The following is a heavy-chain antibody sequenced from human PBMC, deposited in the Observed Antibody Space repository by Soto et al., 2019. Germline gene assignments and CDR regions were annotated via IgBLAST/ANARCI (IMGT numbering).Heavy chain of an antibody. CDR1: GFTFSRYA. V-gene: IGHV3-30-3*01. CDR2: ISGDGSSK. J-gene: IGHJ4*02. CDR3: ARSRNGAVPDSINF. Sequence: QVHLVESGGGVVQPGGSLRLSCAASGFTFSRYAMHWVRQAPGEGLEWVAVISGDGSSKYYGDSVKGRFTVSRDNSNNTLYLSMTSLRPDDTAVFYCARSRNGAVPDSINFWGQGTLVTVSS. D-gene: IGHD2-8*01.